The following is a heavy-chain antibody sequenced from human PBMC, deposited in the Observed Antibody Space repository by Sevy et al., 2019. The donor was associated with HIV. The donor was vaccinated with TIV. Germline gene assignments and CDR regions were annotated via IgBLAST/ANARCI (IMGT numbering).Heavy chain of an antibody. Sequence: SETLSLTCAVSGGSISSGGYSWSWIRQPPGKGLEWIGYIYHSGSTYYNPSLKSRGTISVDRSKNQFSLKLSSVTAADTAVYYCARVVPPITIFGVVSDYYMDVWGKGTTVTVSS. V-gene: IGHV4-30-2*01. CDR3: ARVVPPITIFGVVSDYYMDV. D-gene: IGHD3-3*01. CDR1: GGSISSGGYS. J-gene: IGHJ6*03. CDR2: IYHSGST.